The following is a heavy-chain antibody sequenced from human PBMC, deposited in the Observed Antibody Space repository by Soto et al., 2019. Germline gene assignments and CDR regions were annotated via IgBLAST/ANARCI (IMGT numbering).Heavy chain of an antibody. CDR3: AITHGSCPGCNWFDP. Sequence: ASVKVSCKASGYTFTSYYMHWVRQAPGQGLEWMGKINPSGGSKSYAQKFQGRVTMTRDTSTSTVYMEQSNMRSEDTDVNYCAITHGSCPGCNWFDPWGQGTLVTVSS. J-gene: IGHJ5*02. D-gene: IGHD2-15*01. CDR2: INPSGGSK. V-gene: IGHV1-46*01. CDR1: GYTFTSYY.